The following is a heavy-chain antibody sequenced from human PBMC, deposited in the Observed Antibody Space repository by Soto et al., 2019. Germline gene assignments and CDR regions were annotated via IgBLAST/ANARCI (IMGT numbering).Heavy chain of an antibody. V-gene: IGHV3-30-3*01. D-gene: IGHD2-2*02. J-gene: IGHJ6*02. CDR2: ISSDGNTK. Sequence: GGSLRLSCGASGFAFNRYTMHWARQAPGKGLEWVALISSDGNTKYYSDSVQGRFTISRDSSKNTLHLQMNSLRTEDTAVYSRARVTGDIPHYYYLAMDVWGQGTKATV. CDR3: ARVTGDIPHYYYLAMDV. CDR1: GFAFNRYT.